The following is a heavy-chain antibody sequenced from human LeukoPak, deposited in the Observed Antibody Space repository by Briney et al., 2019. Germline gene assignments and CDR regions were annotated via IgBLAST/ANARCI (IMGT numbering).Heavy chain of an antibody. Sequence: GASVKVSCKASGHTFTGYYMHWVRQAPGQGLEWMGWINPNSGGTNYAQKFQGRVTMTRDTSISTAYMELSRLRSDDTAVYYCAREGGGTGRWFDPWGQGTLVTVSS. CDR1: GHTFTGYY. J-gene: IGHJ5*02. V-gene: IGHV1-2*02. CDR2: INPNSGGT. D-gene: IGHD2-15*01. CDR3: AREGGGTGRWFDP.